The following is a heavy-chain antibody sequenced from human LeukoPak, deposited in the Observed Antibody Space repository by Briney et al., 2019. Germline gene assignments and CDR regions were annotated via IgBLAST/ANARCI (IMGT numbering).Heavy chain of an antibody. V-gene: IGHV3-15*01. CDR3: TTAPDYCSSTSCYTPW. D-gene: IGHD2-2*02. J-gene: IGHJ4*02. CDR1: GFTFSNAW. CDR2: IKSKTDGGTT. Sequence: GGSLRLSCAASGFTFSNAWMSWVRQAPGKGLEWVGRIKSKTDGGTTDYAAPVKGRFTISRDDSKNTLYLQMNSLKTEDTAVYYCTTAPDYCSSTSCYTPWWGQGTLVTVSS.